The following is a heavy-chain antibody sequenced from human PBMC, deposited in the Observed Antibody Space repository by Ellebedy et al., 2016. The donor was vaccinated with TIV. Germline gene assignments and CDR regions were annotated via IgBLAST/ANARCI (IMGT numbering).Heavy chain of an antibody. D-gene: IGHD4-17*01. CDR1: GDSISSGDYH. CDR2: IYYSGST. J-gene: IGHJ4*02. Sequence: SETLSLTCTVSGDSISSGDYHWSWIRQPPGKGLEWIGYIYYSGSTYYNPSLKSRVTISVDTSKNQFSLKLSSVTAADTAVYYCARETYDGDMSFDYWGQGTLVSVSS. CDR3: ARETYDGDMSFDY. V-gene: IGHV4-30-4*01.